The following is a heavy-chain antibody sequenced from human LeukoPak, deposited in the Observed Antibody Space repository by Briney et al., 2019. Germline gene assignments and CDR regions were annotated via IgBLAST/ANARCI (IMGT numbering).Heavy chain of an antibody. V-gene: IGHV4-34*01. J-gene: IGHJ4*02. Sequence: SETLSLTWAVYGGPFSGYYWSWIRQPPGKGLEWIGEINHSGGTNYNPSLKSRVTISLDTSKNHFSLKLTSVTAADTAVYYCASDDYGDLVNAFDIWGQGALVTVSS. D-gene: IGHD4-17*01. CDR1: GGPFSGYY. CDR2: INHSGGT. CDR3: ASDDYGDLVNAFDI.